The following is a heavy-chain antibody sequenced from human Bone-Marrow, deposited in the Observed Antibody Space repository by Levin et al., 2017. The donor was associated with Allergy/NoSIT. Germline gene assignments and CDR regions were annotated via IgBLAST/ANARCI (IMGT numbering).Heavy chain of an antibody. Sequence: SCAASGFSLSDYAMHWVRQGPGRGLEWVALIWHDGTHESYAESVKGRFTISRDTSKNTPYLQMTSLSADDTAVYYCAREHREWYSVGWMIDHWGQGTLVTISS. J-gene: IGHJ4*02. CDR3: AREHREWYSVGWMIDH. D-gene: IGHD1-26*01. CDR2: IWHDGTHE. CDR1: GFSLSDYA. V-gene: IGHV3-33*01.